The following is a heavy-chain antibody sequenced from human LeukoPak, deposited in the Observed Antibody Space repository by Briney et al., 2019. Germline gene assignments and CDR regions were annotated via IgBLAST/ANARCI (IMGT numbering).Heavy chain of an antibody. CDR3: ARDLDSSGYLIVDY. Sequence: ASVKVSCKASGYTFTGYYMHWVRQAPGQGLEWMGWINPNSGGTNYAQKFQGRVTMTRDTSISTAYMELSRLRSDDTAVYYCARDLDSSGYLIVDYWGQGTLVTVSS. CDR1: GYTFTGYY. V-gene: IGHV1-2*02. CDR2: INPNSGGT. J-gene: IGHJ4*02. D-gene: IGHD3-22*01.